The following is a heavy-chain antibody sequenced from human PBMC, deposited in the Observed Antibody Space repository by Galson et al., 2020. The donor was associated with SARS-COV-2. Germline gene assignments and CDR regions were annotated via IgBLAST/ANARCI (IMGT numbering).Heavy chain of an antibody. CDR2: FYYSGSP. Sequence: SATLSLTCPVSGDSIASGAYYWSWIRQRPGKGLEWIGYFYYSGSPYYNPSLKSRGTISLDTSRNQFSLRLNSVTAADTAVYYCAREAYNWNNGGFDTWGQGTLVSVSS. CDR3: AREAYNWNNGGFDT. D-gene: IGHD1-20*01. CDR1: GDSIASGAYY. V-gene: IGHV4-31*03. J-gene: IGHJ5*02.